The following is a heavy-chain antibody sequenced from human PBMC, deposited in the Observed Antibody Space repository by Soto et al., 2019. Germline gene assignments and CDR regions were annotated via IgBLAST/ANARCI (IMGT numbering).Heavy chain of an antibody. CDR3: ARVQRDSAFGHFDY. V-gene: IGHV4-34*01. CDR2: INHSGST. CDR1: GGSFSGYC. Sequence: ETLSLTCAVYGGSFSGYCWSWIRQPPGKGLEWIGEINHSGSTNYNPSLKSRVTISVDTSKNQFSLKLSSVTAADTAVYYCARVQRDSAFGHFDYWGPGTLVTVSS. J-gene: IGHJ4*02. D-gene: IGHD3-3*01.